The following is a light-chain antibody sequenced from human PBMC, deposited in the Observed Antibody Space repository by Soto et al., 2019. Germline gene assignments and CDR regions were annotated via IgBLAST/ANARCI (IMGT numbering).Light chain of an antibody. V-gene: IGKV1-5*01. CDR2: DAS. Sequence: DIQMIRRPSTLAASLGDRVTITFRASQSISSWLAWYQQKPGKAPKLLIYDASSLESGVPSRFSGSGSGTEFPLTISSLQPDDFATYYCQQYSSHPVTIGQGTRLEIK. J-gene: IGKJ5*01. CDR3: QQYSSHPVT. CDR1: QSISSW.